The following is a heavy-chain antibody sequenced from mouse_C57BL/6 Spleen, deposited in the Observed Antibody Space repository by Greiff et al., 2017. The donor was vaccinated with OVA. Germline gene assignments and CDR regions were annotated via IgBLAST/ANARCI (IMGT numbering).Heavy chain of an antibody. D-gene: IGHD1-1*01. CDR2: INPNNGGT. Sequence: EVQLQQSGPELVKPGASVKISCKASGYTFTDYYMNWVKQSHGKSLEWIGDINPNNGGTSYNQKFKGKATLTVDKSSSTAYMELRSLTSEDSAVYYCARYYGSSWGFAYWGQGTLVTVSA. CDR1: GYTFTDYY. CDR3: ARYYGSSWGFAY. J-gene: IGHJ3*01. V-gene: IGHV1-26*01.